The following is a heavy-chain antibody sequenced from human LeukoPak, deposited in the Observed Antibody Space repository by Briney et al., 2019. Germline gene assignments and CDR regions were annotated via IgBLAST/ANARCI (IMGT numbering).Heavy chain of an antibody. D-gene: IGHD5-24*01. Sequence: GGSLRLSCAASGFTFSSYSMNWVRQAPGKGLEWVSSISSSSSYIYYADSVKGRFTISRDNSKNTLYLQMNSLRAEDTAVYYCARDRTTEMATIGYWGQGTLVTVSS. CDR1: GFTFSSYS. CDR3: ARDRTTEMATIGY. V-gene: IGHV3-21*01. CDR2: ISSSSSYI. J-gene: IGHJ4*02.